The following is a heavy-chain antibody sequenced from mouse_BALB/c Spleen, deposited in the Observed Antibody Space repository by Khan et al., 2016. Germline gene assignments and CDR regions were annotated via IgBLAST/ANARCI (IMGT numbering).Heavy chain of an antibody. D-gene: IGHD1-2*01. CDR1: GYSITSGYG. CDR2: ISYSGST. V-gene: IGHV3-2*02. J-gene: IGHJ2*01. CDR3: ARTARIKY. Sequence: QLQESGPGLVKPSQSLSLTCTVTGYSITSGYGWNWIRQFPGNKLEWMGYISYSGSTNYNPSLKSRYSITRDTSKNQFFLQLNSVTTEDTATYYCARTARIKYWGQGTTLTVSS.